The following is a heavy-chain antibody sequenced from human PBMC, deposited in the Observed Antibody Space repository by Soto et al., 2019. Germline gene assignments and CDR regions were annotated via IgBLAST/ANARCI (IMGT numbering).Heavy chain of an antibody. Sequence: GGSLRLSCTASGFTFRNYAMHWVRQAPGKGPEWVAVVWSDGSTKYYADLVQGRFTISRDNSKMLYLQMNSLGPEDTAVYYCAKDLHPYDYFDSDGQSDPFDVWGRGTMVTV. CDR3: AKDLHPYDYFDSDGQSDPFDV. CDR2: VWSDGSTK. V-gene: IGHV3-33*06. J-gene: IGHJ3*01. D-gene: IGHD3-22*01. CDR1: GFTFRNYA.